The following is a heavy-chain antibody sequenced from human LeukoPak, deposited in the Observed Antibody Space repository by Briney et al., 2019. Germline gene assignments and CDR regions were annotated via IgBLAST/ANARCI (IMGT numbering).Heavy chain of an antibody. J-gene: IGHJ3*02. CDR2: ISSSGSTI. D-gene: IGHD6-13*01. CDR1: GFTFSDYY. Sequence: GGSLRLSCAASGFTFSDYYMSWVRQAPGKGLEWVSYISSSGSTIYYADSVKGRFTISRDNAKNSLYLQMNSLRAEDTAVYYCARAPRGLAAAHAFDIWGQGTMVTVSS. CDR3: ARAPRGLAAAHAFDI. V-gene: IGHV3-11*01.